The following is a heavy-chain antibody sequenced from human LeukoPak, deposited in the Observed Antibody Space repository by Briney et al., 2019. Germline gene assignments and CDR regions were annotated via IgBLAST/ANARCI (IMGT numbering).Heavy chain of an antibody. J-gene: IGHJ4*02. V-gene: IGHV3-30*18. CDR1: GFTFSSYG. CDR2: ISYDGSNK. D-gene: IGHD6-13*01. CDR3: AKDAHLAAAGTSFGY. Sequence: GRSLRLSCAASGFTFSSYGMHWVRQAPGKGLEWVAVISYDGSNKYYADSVKGRFTISRDNSKNTLYLLMNNLRAEDTAVYYCAKDAHLAAAGTSFGYWGQGTLVTVSS.